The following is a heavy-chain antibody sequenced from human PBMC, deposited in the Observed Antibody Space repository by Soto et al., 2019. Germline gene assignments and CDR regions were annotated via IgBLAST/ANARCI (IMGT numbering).Heavy chain of an antibody. J-gene: IGHJ6*02. D-gene: IGHD3-16*01. CDR2: ISYDGDNK. V-gene: IGHV3-30-3*01. CDR1: GFTFRNYA. Sequence: GGSLRLSAAASGFTFRNYAMHWVRQAPGKGLEWVATISYDGDNKYYTDSVKGPFTISRDNSKNTLYLQMNSLRPEDTAVYYCARPWGQLSTYYYGMDTWGQGTTVTVSS. CDR3: ARPWGQLSTYYYGMDT.